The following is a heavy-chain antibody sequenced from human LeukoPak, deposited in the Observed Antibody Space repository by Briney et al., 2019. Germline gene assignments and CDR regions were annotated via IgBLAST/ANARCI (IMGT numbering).Heavy chain of an antibody. D-gene: IGHD2-2*01. Sequence: GESLKISCKGSGYSFTSYWISWVRQMLGKGLEWMGRIDPSDSYANYSPSFQGHVTISADKSISTAYLQWNSLEASDTAMYYCARHARYCGTTSCYFKYWGQGTLVTVSS. CDR1: GYSFTSYW. V-gene: IGHV5-10-1*01. J-gene: IGHJ4*02. CDR2: IDPSDSYA. CDR3: ARHARYCGTTSCYFKY.